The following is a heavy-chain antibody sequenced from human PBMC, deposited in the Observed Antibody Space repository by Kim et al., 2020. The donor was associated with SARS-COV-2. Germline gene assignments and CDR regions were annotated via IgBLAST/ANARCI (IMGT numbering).Heavy chain of an antibody. CDR2: IIPIFGPT. D-gene: IGHD2-2*01. J-gene: IGHJ4*02. CDR1: GGTFTSYS. Sequence: SVKVSCKVSGGTFTSYSIAWVRQAPGQGLEWMGGIIPIFGPTTYAQKFQGRVTITADVPTSTAYMEVRSLRSEDTAVYYCARDPIYCSSVNCNRGGDYWGQGTLLTVSS. CDR3: ARDPIYCSSVNCNRGGDY. V-gene: IGHV1-69*13.